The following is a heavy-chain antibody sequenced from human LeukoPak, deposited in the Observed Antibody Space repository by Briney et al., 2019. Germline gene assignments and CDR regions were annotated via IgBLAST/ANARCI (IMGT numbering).Heavy chain of an antibody. Sequence: AASVKVSCKVSGYTLTELSMHWVRLAPGKGLEWMGSFDPEDGETIYAQKFQGRVTMTEDTSTDTAYMELSSLRSEDTAVYYCATQAPYYYGSGSWGSWGQGTLVTVSS. CDR3: ATQAPYYYGSGSWGS. CDR2: FDPEDGET. CDR1: GYTLTELS. D-gene: IGHD3-10*01. J-gene: IGHJ5*02. V-gene: IGHV1-24*01.